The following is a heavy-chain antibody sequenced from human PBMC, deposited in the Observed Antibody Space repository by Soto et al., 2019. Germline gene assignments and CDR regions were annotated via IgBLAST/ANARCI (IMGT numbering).Heavy chain of an antibody. Sequence: DAVKISCKTSGYTFPSYYMHWVRQAPGQGLEWMGIINPSGGSTSYAQKFQGRVTMTRDTSTSTVYMELSSLRSEDTAVYYCAREVSGSYYRYFDYWGQGTLVNVS. CDR3: AREVSGSYYRYFDY. V-gene: IGHV1-46*01. CDR2: INPSGGST. D-gene: IGHD1-26*01. J-gene: IGHJ4*02. CDR1: GYTFPSYY.